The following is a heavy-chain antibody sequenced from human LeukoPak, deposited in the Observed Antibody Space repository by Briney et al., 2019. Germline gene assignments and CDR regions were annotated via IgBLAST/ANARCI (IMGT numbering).Heavy chain of an antibody. CDR2: IWYDGSNK. CDR3: ARDRRQYLWETSNWFDP. D-gene: IGHD1-26*01. J-gene: IGHJ5*02. V-gene: IGHV3-33*01. CDR1: GFTFSSYG. Sequence: GRSLRLSCAASGFTFSSYGMHWVRQAPGKGLEWVAVIWYDGSNKYYADSVKGRFTISRDNSKNTLYLQMNSLRAEDTAVYYCARDRRQYLWETSNWFDPWGQGTLVTVSS.